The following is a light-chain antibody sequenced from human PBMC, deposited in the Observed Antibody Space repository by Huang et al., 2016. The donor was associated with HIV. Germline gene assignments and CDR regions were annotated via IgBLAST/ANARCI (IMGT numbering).Light chain of an antibody. V-gene: IGKV3-15*01. CDR1: QSVSSN. Sequence: EIVMTQSPATLSVSPGERATLSCRASQSVSSNLAWYQQKPGQAPRHLIYGAATRATGIRARCSGSGAGTEFTLTISSLQSEDFAVYYCQQYNNWPPTFGHGTKVDIK. CDR3: QQYNNWPPT. J-gene: IGKJ3*01. CDR2: GAA.